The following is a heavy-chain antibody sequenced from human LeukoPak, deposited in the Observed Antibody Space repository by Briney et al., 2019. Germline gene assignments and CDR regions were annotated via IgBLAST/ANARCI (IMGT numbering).Heavy chain of an antibody. CDR3: ARDSGYSYGYNWFDP. J-gene: IGHJ5*02. CDR1: GYTFTSYG. D-gene: IGHD5-18*01. Sequence: ASVKVSCKASGYTFTSYGISWVQQAPGQGLEWMGWISAYNGNTNYAQKLQGRVTMTTDTSTSTAYMELRSLRSDDTAVYYCARDSGYSYGYNWFDPWGQGTLVTVSS. CDR2: ISAYNGNT. V-gene: IGHV1-18*01.